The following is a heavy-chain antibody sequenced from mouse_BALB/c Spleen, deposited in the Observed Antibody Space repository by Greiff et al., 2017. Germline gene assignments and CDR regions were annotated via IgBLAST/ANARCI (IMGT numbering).Heavy chain of an antibody. V-gene: IGHV1-4*02. CDR2: INPSSGYT. J-gene: IGHJ3*01. CDR1: GYTFTSYT. CDR3: APLYGNSFAD. D-gene: IGHD2-1*01. Sequence: VQLQQSAAELARPGASVKMSCKASGYTFTSYTMHWVKQRPGQGLEWIGYINPSSGYTEYNQKFKDKTTLTADKSSSTAYMQLSSLTSEDSAVYYCAPLYGNSFADWGQGTLVTVSA.